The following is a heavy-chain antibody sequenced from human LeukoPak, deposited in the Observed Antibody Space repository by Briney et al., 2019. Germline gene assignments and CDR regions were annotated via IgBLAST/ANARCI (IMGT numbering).Heavy chain of an antibody. CDR3: ATGKRMTTVTDAFDI. D-gene: IGHD4-17*01. CDR1: GYTFTSYA. Sequence: ASVKVSCKASGYTFTSYALNWVRQAPGQGLEWMGWINTSTGKPMYAQGFTGRFVFSLDTSVSTAYLQISSLKAEDTAVYYCATGKRMTTVTDAFDIWGQGTMVTVSS. CDR2: INTSTGKP. V-gene: IGHV7-4-1*02. J-gene: IGHJ3*02.